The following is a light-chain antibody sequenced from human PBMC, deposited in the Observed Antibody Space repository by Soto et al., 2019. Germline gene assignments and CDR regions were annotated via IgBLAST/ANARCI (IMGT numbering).Light chain of an antibody. V-gene: IGKV3-15*01. Sequence: EIILTQSPASLSASPGERATLSCRASQSGNNHVAWYQQKRGQAPRLLIYGASTRATGIPGRFRGSGSGTEFTLTITSLQSEDFAVYFCQQYNNWPPDTFGQGTKLEIK. CDR2: GAS. CDR3: QQYNNWPPDT. J-gene: IGKJ2*01. CDR1: QSGNNH.